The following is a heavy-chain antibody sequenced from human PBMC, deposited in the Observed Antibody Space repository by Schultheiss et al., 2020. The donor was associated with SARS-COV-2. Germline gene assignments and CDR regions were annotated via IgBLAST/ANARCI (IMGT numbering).Heavy chain of an antibody. CDR2: IYYSGST. D-gene: IGHD2-15*01. CDR1: GGSISSSNW. CDR3: ARVYCSGGSCYYYYGMDV. J-gene: IGHJ6*02. V-gene: IGHV4-59*08. Sequence: SETLSLTCAVSGGSISSSNWWSWIRQPPGKGLEWIGYIYYSGSTNYNPSLKSRVTISVDTSKNQFSLKLSSVTAADTAVYYCARVYCSGGSCYYYYGMDVWGQGTTVTVSS.